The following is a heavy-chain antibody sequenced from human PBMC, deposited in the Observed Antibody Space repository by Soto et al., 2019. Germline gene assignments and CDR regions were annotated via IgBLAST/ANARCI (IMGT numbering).Heavy chain of an antibody. CDR2: INHSGST. Sequence: SETLSLTCAVYGGSFSGYYWSWIRQPPGKGLEWIGEINHSGSTNYSPSLKSRVTISVDTSKNQFSLKLSSVTAADTAVYYCARHNRNNWSDDGFDFWGRGTLVTVSS. D-gene: IGHD1-20*01. CDR1: GGSFSGYY. J-gene: IGHJ4*02. CDR3: ARHNRNNWSDDGFDF. V-gene: IGHV4-34*01.